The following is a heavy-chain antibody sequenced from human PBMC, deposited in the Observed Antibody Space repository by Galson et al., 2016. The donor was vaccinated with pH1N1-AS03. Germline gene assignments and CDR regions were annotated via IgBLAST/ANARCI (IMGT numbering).Heavy chain of an antibody. D-gene: IGHD5-12*01. J-gene: IGHJ6*02. CDR2: IGKGSGII. CDR1: GFTFSSYR. Sequence: SLRLSCAASGFTFSSYRMNWVRHAPGKGLEWVSYIGKGSGIIYYADSVRGRFTISRDDVNNSLYLQMHSLRDEDTAVYYCAREYNGHEPRYLYGMDVWGQGTTVIVSS. V-gene: IGHV3-48*02. CDR3: AREYNGHEPRYLYGMDV.